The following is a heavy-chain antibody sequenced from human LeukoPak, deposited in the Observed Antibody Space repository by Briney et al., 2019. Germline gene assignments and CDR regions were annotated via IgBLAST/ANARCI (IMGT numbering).Heavy chain of an antibody. Sequence: SETLSLTCTVSGGSISSYYWSWIRRPAGKGLEWIGRIYTSGSTNYNPSLKSRVTMSVDTSKNQFSLKLSSVTAADTAVYYCARYYGSGSSKNYYYYYYMDVWGKGTTVTISS. D-gene: IGHD3-10*01. V-gene: IGHV4-4*07. CDR3: ARYYGSGSSKNYYYYYYMDV. CDR2: IYTSGST. J-gene: IGHJ6*03. CDR1: GGSISSYY.